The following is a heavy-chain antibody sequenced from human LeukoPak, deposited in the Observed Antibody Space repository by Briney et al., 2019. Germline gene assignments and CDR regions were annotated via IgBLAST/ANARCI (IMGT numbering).Heavy chain of an antibody. CDR1: GGTFSSYA. V-gene: IGHV1-69*04. J-gene: IGHJ4*02. Sequence: SVKVSCKASGGTFSSYAISWVRQAPGQGLEWMGRIIPILGIANYAQKFQGRVTMTEDTSTDTAYMELSSLRSEDTAVYYCFSSSSSGYWGQGTLVTVSS. D-gene: IGHD6-6*01. CDR3: FSSSSSGY. CDR2: IIPILGIA.